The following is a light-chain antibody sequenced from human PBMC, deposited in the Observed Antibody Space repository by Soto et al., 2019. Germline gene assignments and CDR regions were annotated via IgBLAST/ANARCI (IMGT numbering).Light chain of an antibody. V-gene: IGKV1-16*01. CDR3: QQYNSYPLT. Sequence: DIQMTQTPSSLSASVGDRVTITCRASQSISPYLNWYQLKPGKAPKLLIYAASTLQSGVPSRFSGSGSGTDFTLTISSLQPDDFATYYCQQYNSYPLTFGGGTKVDIK. CDR2: AAS. CDR1: QSISPY. J-gene: IGKJ4*01.